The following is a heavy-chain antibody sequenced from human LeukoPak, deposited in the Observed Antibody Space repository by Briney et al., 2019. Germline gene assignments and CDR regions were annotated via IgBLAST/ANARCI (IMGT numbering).Heavy chain of an antibody. CDR3: AKDLSGNVREYGNDFDC. CDR1: GFTFDDYG. D-gene: IGHD2/OR15-2a*01. V-gene: IGHV3-9*01. Sequence: PGGSLRLSCAASGFTFDDYGMHWVRQAPGKGLEWVSGISWNSGSIGYADSVKGRFTISRDNAKNSLYLQMNSLRAEDTALYYCAKDLSGNVREYGNDFDCWGQGTLVTVSS. J-gene: IGHJ4*02. CDR2: ISWNSGSI.